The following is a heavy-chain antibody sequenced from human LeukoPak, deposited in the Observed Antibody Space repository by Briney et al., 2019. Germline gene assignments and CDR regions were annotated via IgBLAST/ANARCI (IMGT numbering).Heavy chain of an antibody. CDR1: AYTFTSYG. Sequence: ASVKVSCKASAYTFTSYGISWVRQAPGQGLEWMGGIIPIFGTANYAQKFQGRVTITADESTSTAYMELSSLRSEDTAVYYCARDYYDSSGYYPDYWGQGTLVTVSS. V-gene: IGHV1-69*13. D-gene: IGHD3-22*01. J-gene: IGHJ4*02. CDR3: ARDYYDSSGYYPDY. CDR2: IIPIFGTA.